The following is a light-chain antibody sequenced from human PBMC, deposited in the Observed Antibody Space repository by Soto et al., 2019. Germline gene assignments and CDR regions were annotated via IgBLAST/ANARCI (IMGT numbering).Light chain of an antibody. J-gene: IGKJ5*01. V-gene: IGKV3-11*01. Sequence: VLTQSPVTLSLSPGDRATLSCRASQSVSTYLAWYRQVPGQPPRLLIYDTTNRAAGIPPRFSGSRSGTDFTLTISSEEPEDFGLYYCHQRNTFGQGTRLEIK. CDR3: HQRNT. CDR2: DTT. CDR1: QSVSTY.